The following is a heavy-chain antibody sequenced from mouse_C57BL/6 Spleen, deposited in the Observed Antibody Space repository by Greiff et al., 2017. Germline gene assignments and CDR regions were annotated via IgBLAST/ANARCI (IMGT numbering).Heavy chain of an antibody. D-gene: IGHD1-1*01. Sequence: EVKVVESGGGLVKPGGSLKLSCAASGFTFSSYAMSWVRQTPEKRLEWVATISDGGSYTYYPDNVKGRFTISRDNAKNNLYLQMSHLKSEDTAMYYGARPYYGSSPSVMDYWGQGTSVTVSS. V-gene: IGHV5-4*03. CDR2: ISDGGSYT. CDR3: ARPYYGSSPSVMDY. J-gene: IGHJ4*01. CDR1: GFTFSSYA.